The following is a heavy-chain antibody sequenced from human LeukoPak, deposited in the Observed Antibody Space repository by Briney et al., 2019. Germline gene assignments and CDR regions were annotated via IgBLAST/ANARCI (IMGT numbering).Heavy chain of an antibody. CDR1: GGSISSSSYY. V-gene: IGHV4-39*07. D-gene: IGHD4-17*01. J-gene: IGHJ5*02. CDR3: ARGPMTTVTTYWFDP. CDR2: IYYSGST. Sequence: SETLSLTCTVSGGSISSSSYYWGWIRQPPGKGLEWIGSIYYSGSTYYNPSLKSRVTVSVDTSKNQFSLKLSSVTAADTAVYYCARGPMTTVTTYWFDPWGQGTLVTVSA.